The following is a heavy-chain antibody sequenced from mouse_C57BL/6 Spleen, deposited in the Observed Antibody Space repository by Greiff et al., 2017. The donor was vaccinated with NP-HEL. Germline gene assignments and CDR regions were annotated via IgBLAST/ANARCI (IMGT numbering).Heavy chain of an antibody. Sequence: QVQLQQSGAELVRPGASVTLSCKASGYTFTDYEMHWVKQTPVHGLEWIGAIDPETGGTAYNQKFKGKAILTADKSSSTAYMELRSLTSEDSAVYYCTRWRPGNFDYWGQGTTLTVSS. CDR2: IDPETGGT. CDR1: GYTFTDYE. J-gene: IGHJ2*01. CDR3: TRWRPGNFDY. V-gene: IGHV1-15*01.